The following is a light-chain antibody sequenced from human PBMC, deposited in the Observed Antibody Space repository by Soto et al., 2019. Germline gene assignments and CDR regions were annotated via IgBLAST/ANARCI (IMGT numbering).Light chain of an antibody. Sequence: QSVLTQPASVSGSPGQSITISCTGTSSDVGAYNYVSWYQQHPGKAPKLLIFEVSSRPSGVSNRFSGSKSGSTASLTISGLQAEDEVDYYCSSYADSDTLYVFGTGTKVTVL. V-gene: IGLV2-14*01. CDR3: SSYADSDTLYV. J-gene: IGLJ1*01. CDR1: SSDVGAYNY. CDR2: EVS.